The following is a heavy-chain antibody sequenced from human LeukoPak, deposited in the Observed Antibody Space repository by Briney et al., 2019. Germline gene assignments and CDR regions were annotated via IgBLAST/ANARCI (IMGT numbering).Heavy chain of an antibody. J-gene: IGHJ6*03. Sequence: SETLSLTCTVSGGSISSYYWSWIRQPPGKGLEWIGYIYYSGSTNYNPSFKSRVTISVDTSKNQFSLKLSSVTAADTAVYYCARGRHYYGSRSYYYYYYMDVWGKGTTVTVSS. CDR3: ARGRHYYGSRSYYYYYYMDV. V-gene: IGHV4-59*12. CDR2: IYYSGST. D-gene: IGHD3-10*01. CDR1: GGSISSYY.